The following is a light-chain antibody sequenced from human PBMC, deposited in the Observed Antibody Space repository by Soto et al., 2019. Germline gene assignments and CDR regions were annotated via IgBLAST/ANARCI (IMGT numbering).Light chain of an antibody. CDR3: SSYTGGNPSYV. J-gene: IGLJ1*01. CDR2: EVS. Sequence: QSVLTQHASVSGSPGQSITISCAGSGSDVGGYRYVSWYQQHPGKAPKLIIYEVSNRASGVSDRFSGSKSGNTASLTISGLLTEDEADYYCSSYTGGNPSYVFGTGTKVTVL. CDR1: GSDVGGYRY. V-gene: IGLV2-14*03.